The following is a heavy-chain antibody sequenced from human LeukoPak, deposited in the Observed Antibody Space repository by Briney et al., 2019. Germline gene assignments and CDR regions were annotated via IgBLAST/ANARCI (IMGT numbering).Heavy chain of an antibody. V-gene: IGHV3-53*01. CDR2: IYSDGTT. D-gene: IGHD3-16*01. CDR3: ARDFPLRD. Sequence: GGSLRLSCAASGFTFSSYAMSWVRQAPGKGLEWVSVIYSDGTTYYADSVKGRFTISRDNSKNTLYLQMNSLRAEDTAVYYCARDFPLRDWGQGTLVTVSS. CDR1: GFTFSSYA. J-gene: IGHJ4*02.